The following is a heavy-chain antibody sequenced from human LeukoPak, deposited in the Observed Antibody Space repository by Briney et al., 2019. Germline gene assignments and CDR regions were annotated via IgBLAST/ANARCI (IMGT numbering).Heavy chain of an antibody. CDR1: GYTFTSYY. CDR2: INPSGGST. D-gene: IGHD3-22*01. V-gene: IGHV1-46*01. Sequence: ASVKVSCKASGYTFTSYYMHWVRQAPGQGLEWMGIINPSGGSTNYAQKFQGRVTMTRDMSTSTVYMELSSLRSEDTAAYYCARAFYHDTSGYYDYWGQGTLVTVSS. CDR3: ARAFYHDTSGYYDY. J-gene: IGHJ4*02.